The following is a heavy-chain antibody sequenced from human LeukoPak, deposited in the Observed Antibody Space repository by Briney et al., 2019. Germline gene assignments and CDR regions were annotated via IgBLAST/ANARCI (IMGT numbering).Heavy chain of an antibody. CDR2: INTNTGNP. CDR1: GYTFTSYA. Sequence: ASVKVSCKASGYTFTSYAMNWVRQAPGQGLEWMGWINTNTGNPTYAQGFTGRFVFSLDTSVSTAYQQISSLKAEDTAVYYCARDYYDSSGYYWFSWGQGTLVTVSS. D-gene: IGHD3-22*01. V-gene: IGHV7-4-1*02. CDR3: ARDYYDSSGYYWFS. J-gene: IGHJ4*02.